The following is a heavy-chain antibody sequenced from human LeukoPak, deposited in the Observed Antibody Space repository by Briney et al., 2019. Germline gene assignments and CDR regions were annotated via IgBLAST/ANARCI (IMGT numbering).Heavy chain of an antibody. J-gene: IGHJ4*02. Sequence: PGRSLRLSCAASGFTFSSYGMHWVRQAPGKGLEWVAVISYDGSNKYYADSVEGRFTISRDNSKNTLYLQMNSLRAEDTAVYYCAKDPNYYDSSGYYASADYWGQGTLVTVSS. CDR2: ISYDGSNK. D-gene: IGHD3-22*01. CDR3: AKDPNYYDSSGYYASADY. V-gene: IGHV3-30*18. CDR1: GFTFSSYG.